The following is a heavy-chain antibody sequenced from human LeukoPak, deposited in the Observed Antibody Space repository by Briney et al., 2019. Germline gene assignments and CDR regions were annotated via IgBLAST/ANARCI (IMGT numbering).Heavy chain of an antibody. CDR3: ARRAGQGDAFDI. V-gene: IGHV4-4*02. J-gene: IGHJ3*02. CDR2: IYHSGST. CDR1: GDSISNGVKY. Sequence: PSETLSLTCTVSGDSISNGVKYWSWVRQPPGKGLEWIGEIYHSGSTNYNPSLKSRVTISVDKSKNQFSLKLSSVTAADTAVYYCARRAGQGDAFDIWGQGTMVTVSS.